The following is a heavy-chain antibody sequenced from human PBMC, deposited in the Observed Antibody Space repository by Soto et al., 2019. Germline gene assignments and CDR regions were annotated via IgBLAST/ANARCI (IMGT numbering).Heavy chain of an antibody. CDR1: GGTFSSYA. Sequence: SVKVSCKASGGTFSSYAISWVRQAPGQGLEWMGGIIPIFGTANYAQKFQGRVTITADESTSTAYMELSSLRSEDTAVYYCASSPTPRTTTAFFDYWGQGTLVTVSS. V-gene: IGHV1-69*13. J-gene: IGHJ4*02. CDR2: IIPIFGTA. D-gene: IGHD1-7*01. CDR3: ASSPTPRTTTAFFDY.